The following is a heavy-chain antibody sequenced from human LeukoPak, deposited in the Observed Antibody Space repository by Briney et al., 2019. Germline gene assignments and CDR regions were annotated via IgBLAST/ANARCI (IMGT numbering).Heavy chain of an antibody. Sequence: SQTLSLTCTVSGGSISSSSYYWSWIRQPAGKGLEWIGHIYISGSTNYNPSLKSRVTISVDTSKNQFSLKLSSVTAADTAVYYCAREMIAAAGTEAFDIWGQGTMVTVSS. CDR2: IYISGST. CDR1: GGSISSSSYY. J-gene: IGHJ3*02. D-gene: IGHD6-13*01. V-gene: IGHV4-61*09. CDR3: AREMIAAAGTEAFDI.